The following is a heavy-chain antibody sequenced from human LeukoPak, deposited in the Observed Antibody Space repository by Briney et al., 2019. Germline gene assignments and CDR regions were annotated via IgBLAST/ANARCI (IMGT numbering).Heavy chain of an antibody. CDR3: ARVPTTVTTVYFDY. CDR1: GFTVSSNY. D-gene: IGHD4-17*01. J-gene: IGHJ4*02. CDR2: IYSGGST. Sequence: PGGSLRLSCAASGFTVSSNYMSWVRQAPGKGLEWVSVIYSGGSTYYADSVKGRFTISRDNSKNTLYLQMNSLRAEDTGVYYCARVPTTVTTVYFDYWGQGTLVTVSS. V-gene: IGHV3-53*01.